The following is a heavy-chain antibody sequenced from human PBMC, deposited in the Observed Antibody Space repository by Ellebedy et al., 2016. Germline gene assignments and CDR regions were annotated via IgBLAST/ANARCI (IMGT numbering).Heavy chain of an antibody. J-gene: IGHJ3*02. V-gene: IGHV3-53*01. D-gene: IGHD3-16*01. CDR2: IYGGGTS. CDR1: GFSVTSND. Sequence: GESLKISXAASGFSVTSNDMSWVRQAPGKGLELVSLIYGGGTSYYAESVKGRFTISRDNSKKTLYLQMSGLGAEDTAVYYCATRHFGTYNIWGRGTVVTVSS. CDR3: ATRHFGTYNI.